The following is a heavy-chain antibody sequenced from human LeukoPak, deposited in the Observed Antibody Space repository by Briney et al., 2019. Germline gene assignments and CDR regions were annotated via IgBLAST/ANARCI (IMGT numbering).Heavy chain of an antibody. D-gene: IGHD2-15*01. CDR3: ARDNRDIVVGPPGVWLF. V-gene: IGHV1-18*01. CDR1: GYTFTSYG. Sequence: ASVKVSCKASGYTFTSYGISWVRQAPGQGLERMGWISAYNGNTNYAQKLQGRVTMTTDTSTSTAYMELRSLRSDDTAVYYCARDNRDIVVGPPGVWLFWGQGTLVTVSS. J-gene: IGHJ4*02. CDR2: ISAYNGNT.